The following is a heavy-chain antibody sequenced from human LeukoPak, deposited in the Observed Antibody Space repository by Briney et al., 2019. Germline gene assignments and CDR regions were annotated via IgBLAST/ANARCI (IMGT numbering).Heavy chain of an antibody. J-gene: IGHJ3*02. V-gene: IGHV1-46*03. D-gene: IGHD2-2*01. CDR3: ARLGYCSSTSCYPGPHDAFDI. Sequence: GASVTVSCKGSGYTFTGYYMHWVRQAPGQGLEWMGIINPSGGSTSYAQKFQGRVTLTRDTSTSTVYMEMSRLRSEDTAVYYCARLGYCSSTSCYPGPHDAFDIWGQGTMVTVSS. CDR1: GYTFTGYY. CDR2: INPSGGST.